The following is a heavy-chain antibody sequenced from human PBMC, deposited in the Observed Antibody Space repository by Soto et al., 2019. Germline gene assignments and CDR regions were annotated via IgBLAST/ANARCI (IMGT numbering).Heavy chain of an antibody. CDR2: IIPIFGTA. V-gene: IGHV1-69*13. CDR1: GGTFSSYA. J-gene: IGHJ4*02. D-gene: IGHD6-13*01. Sequence: SVKVSCKASGGTFSSYAISWVRQAPGQGLEWMGGIIPIFGTANYAQKFQGRVMITADESTSTAYMELSSLRSEDTAVYYCAREAVAAGTPYFDYWGQGTLVTVSS. CDR3: AREAVAAGTPYFDY.